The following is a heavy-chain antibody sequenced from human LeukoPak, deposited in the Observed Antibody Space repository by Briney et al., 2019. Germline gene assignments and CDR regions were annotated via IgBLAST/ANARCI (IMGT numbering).Heavy chain of an antibody. J-gene: IGHJ4*02. CDR2: IFSGGST. V-gene: IGHV3-66*02. CDR1: GFTVSSNY. CDR3: ARDLLNWNYGSYFDY. Sequence: PGGSLRLSCAASGFTVSSNYMSWVRQAPGKGLEGVSVIFSGGSTYYADSVKGRFTISRDNSKNTLYLQMNSLRAEDTAVYYCARDLLNWNYGSYFDYWGQGTLVTVSS. D-gene: IGHD1-7*01.